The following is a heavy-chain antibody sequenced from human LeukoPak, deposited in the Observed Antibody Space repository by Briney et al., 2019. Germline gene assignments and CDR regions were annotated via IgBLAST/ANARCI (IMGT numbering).Heavy chain of an antibody. CDR1: GFTFSSYS. CDR3: ARDLLEIAADSYFDY. J-gene: IGHJ4*02. Sequence: GGSLRLSCVTSGFTFSSYSMNWVRQAPGKGLEWVSSISTSSSYIYYADSVKGRFTISRDNAKNSLFLQMNSLRAEDTAMYYCARDLLEIAADSYFDYWGQGTLVTVSS. V-gene: IGHV3-21*01. D-gene: IGHD6-13*01. CDR2: ISTSSSYI.